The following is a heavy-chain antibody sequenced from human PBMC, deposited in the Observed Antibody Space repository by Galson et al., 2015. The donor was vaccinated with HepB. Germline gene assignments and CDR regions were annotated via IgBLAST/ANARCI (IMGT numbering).Heavy chain of an antibody. Sequence: SLRLSCAASGFTFSSYGVHWVRQAPGKGLEWVAVISYDGSNKYYADSVKGRFTISRDNSKNTLYLQMNSLRAEDTAVYYCAKDRNLLGIAAAGTTGYWGQGTLVTVSS. J-gene: IGHJ4*02. CDR2: ISYDGSNK. D-gene: IGHD6-13*01. V-gene: IGHV3-30*18. CDR3: AKDRNLLGIAAAGTTGY. CDR1: GFTFSSYG.